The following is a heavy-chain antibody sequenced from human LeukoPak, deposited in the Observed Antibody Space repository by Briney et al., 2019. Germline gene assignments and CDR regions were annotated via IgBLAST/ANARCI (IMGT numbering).Heavy chain of an antibody. V-gene: IGHV3-23*01. CDR1: GFTFSSYA. D-gene: IGHD6-13*01. CDR3: AILLSSSWSRRDY. CDR2: ISGSGGST. Sequence: QPGGSLRLSCAASGFTFSSYAMSWVRQAPGKGLEWVSAISGSGGSTYYADSVKGRFTISRDNSKNTLYLQMNSLRAEDTAAYYCAILLSSSWSRRDYWGQGTLVTVSS. J-gene: IGHJ4*02.